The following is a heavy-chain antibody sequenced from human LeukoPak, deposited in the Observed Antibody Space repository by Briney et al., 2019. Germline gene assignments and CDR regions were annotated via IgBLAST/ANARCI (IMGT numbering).Heavy chain of an antibody. CDR3: ARVAEAAAFDS. CDR1: GFTLSSHS. D-gene: IGHD6-13*01. Sequence: PGGSLRLSCAASGFTLSSHSMNWVRQAPGKGLEWVSSISSSSSYIYYADSMRGRFTISRDNAKNSLYLQMNSLKPEDTAVYYCARVAEAAAFDSWGQGTLVTVSS. V-gene: IGHV3-21*06. J-gene: IGHJ4*02. CDR2: ISSSSSYI.